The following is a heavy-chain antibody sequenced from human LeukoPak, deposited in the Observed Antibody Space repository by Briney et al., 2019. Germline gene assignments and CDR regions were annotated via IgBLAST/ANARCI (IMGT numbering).Heavy chain of an antibody. V-gene: IGHV3-21*01. CDR3: ARERSVVPAAEPTYYYYYYYMDV. Sequence: GGSLRLSCAASGYTFSSHGLTWVRQAPGKGLEWVTTINGAGDNTYYADSVKGRFTISRDNAKNSLYLQMNSLRAEDTAVYYCARERSVVPAAEPTYYYYYYYMDVWGKGTTVTVSS. CDR1: GYTFSSHG. D-gene: IGHD2-2*01. J-gene: IGHJ6*03. CDR2: INGAGDNT.